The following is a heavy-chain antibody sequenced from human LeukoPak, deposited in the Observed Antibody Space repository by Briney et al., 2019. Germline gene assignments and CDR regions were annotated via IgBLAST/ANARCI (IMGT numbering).Heavy chain of an antibody. V-gene: IGHV3-30*04. J-gene: IGHJ3*02. Sequence: GGSLRLSCAASGFTFSDFAMQWLRQAPGKGLAWVAVISYDGSNKYYADSVKDRFTISRDNSKNTLYLQMNSLRAEDTAEYYCARVPQVAFDIWGQGTMVTVSS. CDR1: GFTFSDFA. CDR3: ARVPQVAFDI. CDR2: ISYDGSNK.